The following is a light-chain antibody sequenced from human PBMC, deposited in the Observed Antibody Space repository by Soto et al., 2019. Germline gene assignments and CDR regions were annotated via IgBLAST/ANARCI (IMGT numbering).Light chain of an antibody. J-gene: IGLJ1*01. CDR1: SSNIGSNS. V-gene: IGLV1-51*01. CDR3: GAWDNNLSAEV. Sequence: QSVLTQPPSVSGAPGQKVTISCSGSSSNIGSNSLSWYRQLPGSAPILVIYANHKRPSGISARFSASKSDTSASLVITGLRTEDEADYYCGAWDNNLSAEVFGCGTKVTVL. CDR2: ANH.